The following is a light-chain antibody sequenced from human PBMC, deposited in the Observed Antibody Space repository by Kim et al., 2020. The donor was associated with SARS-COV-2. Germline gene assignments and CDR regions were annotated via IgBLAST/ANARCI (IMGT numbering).Light chain of an antibody. J-gene: IGKJ1*01. CDR1: QSVSSRS. CDR3: QQYGSSPPWT. CDR2: GAS. Sequence: PGERATPPCRASQSVSSRSLAWYQQKPGQAPRLLIYGASSRATGIPDRFSGSGSGTDFTLTISRLEPEDFAVDYCQQYGSSPPWTFGQGTKVDIK. V-gene: IGKV3-20*01.